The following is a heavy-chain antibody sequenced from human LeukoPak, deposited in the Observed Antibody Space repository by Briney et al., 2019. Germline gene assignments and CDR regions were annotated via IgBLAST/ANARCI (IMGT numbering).Heavy chain of an antibody. CDR2: ISSSSSTI. J-gene: IGHJ4*02. D-gene: IGHD3-3*01. Sequence: TGGSLRLSCAASGFTFSSYSMDWVRQAPGKGLEWVSYISSSSSTIYYADSVKGRFTIPRDNAKNSLYLQMNSLRDEDTAVYYCARGVPTYYDFWSGYYRDNYFDYWGQGTLVTVSS. CDR1: GFTFSSYS. CDR3: ARGVPTYYDFWSGYYRDNYFDY. V-gene: IGHV3-48*02.